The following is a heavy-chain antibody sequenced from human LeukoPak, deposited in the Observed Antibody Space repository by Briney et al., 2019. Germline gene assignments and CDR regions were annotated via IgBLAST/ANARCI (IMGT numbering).Heavy chain of an antibody. CDR3: ARVGEEDTAISYYFDY. D-gene: IGHD5-18*01. J-gene: IGHJ4*02. CDR2: IYTSGST. CDR1: GGSISSYY. Sequence: SETLSLTCTVSGGSISSYYWSWIRQPAGKGLEWIGRIYTSGSTNYNPSLKSRVTMSVDTSKNQFSLKLSSVTAADTAVYYCARVGEEDTAISYYFDYWGQGTLVTVSS. V-gene: IGHV4-4*07.